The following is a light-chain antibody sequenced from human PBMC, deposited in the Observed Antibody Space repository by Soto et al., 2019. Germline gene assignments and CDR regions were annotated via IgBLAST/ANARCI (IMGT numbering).Light chain of an antibody. CDR2: AAS. CDR3: HQSYCTCRS. V-gene: IGKV1-39*01. J-gene: IGKJ1*01. Sequence: DIQMTQSPSSLSASVGDRVTITCRASQSISSYLNWYQQKPGKAPKLLIYAASSLQSGVSSRFSGSGSGTDFTLTISTLQPDECGSYDCHQSYCTCRSFGQGTNVQIK. CDR1: QSISSY.